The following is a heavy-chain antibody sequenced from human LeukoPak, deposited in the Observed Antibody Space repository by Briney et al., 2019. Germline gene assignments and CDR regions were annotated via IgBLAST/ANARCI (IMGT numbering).Heavy chain of an antibody. CDR2: ISGGGGST. CDR1: GFTFSSYA. J-gene: IGHJ6*03. CDR3: ARNRIWSAYPYYYSYYMDV. V-gene: IGHV3-23*01. D-gene: IGHD3-3*01. Sequence: GGSLRLSCAASGFTFSSYAMSWVRQAPGKGLQWVSAISGGGGSTYYADSVKGRFTISRDNSKNTLYLQMHRLRAEDPALYYCARNRIWSAYPYYYSYYMDVWGKGPTVPVSS.